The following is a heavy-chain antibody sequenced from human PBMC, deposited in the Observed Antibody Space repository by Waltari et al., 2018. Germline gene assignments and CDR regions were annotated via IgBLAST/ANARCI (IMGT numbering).Heavy chain of an antibody. CDR2: IYVGDHT. Sequence: EVQLVESGGGLIQPGGSLRLSCAASGFIARNTYMTWVRQAPGKGLEWVSLIYVGDHTCYADSVKGRFTISRDISENTLYLQMNSLKTEDTAVYYCTTHPPGPDYWGQGTLVTVSS. J-gene: IGHJ4*02. CDR1: GFIARNTY. V-gene: IGHV3-53*01. CDR3: TTHPPGPDY.